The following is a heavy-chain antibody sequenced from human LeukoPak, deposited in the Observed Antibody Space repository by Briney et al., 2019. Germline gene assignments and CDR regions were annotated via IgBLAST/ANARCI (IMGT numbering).Heavy chain of an antibody. Sequence: GGSLRLSCAASGFTFSNAWMSWVRQAPGKGLEWVGRIKSKTDGGTTDYAAPVKGRFTISRDNSKNTLYLQMGSLRAEDMAVYYCAIRDYGGRIAGRAFDIWGQGTMVTVSS. D-gene: IGHD4-23*01. CDR2: IKSKTDGGTT. CDR1: GFTFSNAW. V-gene: IGHV3-15*01. CDR3: AIRDYGGRIAGRAFDI. J-gene: IGHJ3*02.